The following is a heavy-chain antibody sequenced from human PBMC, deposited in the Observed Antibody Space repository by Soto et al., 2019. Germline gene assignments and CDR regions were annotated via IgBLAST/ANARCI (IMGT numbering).Heavy chain of an antibody. J-gene: IGHJ4*02. CDR3: ARHLSPYYYDSSGYYADY. Sequence: GESLKISCKGSGYSFTSYRIGWLRQMPGKGLEWMGIIYPGDSDTRYSPSFQGQVTISADKSISTAYLQWSSLKASDTAMYYCARHLSPYYYDSSGYYADYWGQGTLVTVSS. V-gene: IGHV5-51*01. D-gene: IGHD3-22*01. CDR1: GYSFTSYR. CDR2: IYPGDSDT.